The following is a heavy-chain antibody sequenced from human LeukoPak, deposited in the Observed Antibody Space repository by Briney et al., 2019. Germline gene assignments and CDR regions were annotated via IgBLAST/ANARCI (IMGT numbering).Heavy chain of an antibody. V-gene: IGHV1-69*05. J-gene: IGHJ4*02. CDR1: GGTFSSYA. CDR3: ARDKGDYTSGYFDY. D-gene: IGHD4-17*01. CDR2: IIPIFGTA. Sequence: SVKVSCKASGGTFSSYAISWVRQAPGQGLEWMGGIIPIFGTANYAQKFQGRVTITTDESTSTAYMELSSLRSEDTAVYYCARDKGDYTSGYFDYWGQGTLVTVFS.